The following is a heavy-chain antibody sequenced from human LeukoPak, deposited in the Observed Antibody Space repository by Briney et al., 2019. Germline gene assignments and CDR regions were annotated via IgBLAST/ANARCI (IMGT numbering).Heavy chain of an antibody. V-gene: IGHV3-30*18. D-gene: IGHD6-6*01. CDR1: GFTFSSYG. CDR2: ISYDGSNK. Sequence: PGGSLRLSCAASGFTFSSYGMHWVRQAPGKGLEWVAVISYDGSNKYYADSVKGRFTISRDNSKNTLYLQMNSLRAEDTAVYYCAKDRIWAARPDYWGQGTLVTVSS. CDR3: AKDRIWAARPDY. J-gene: IGHJ4*02.